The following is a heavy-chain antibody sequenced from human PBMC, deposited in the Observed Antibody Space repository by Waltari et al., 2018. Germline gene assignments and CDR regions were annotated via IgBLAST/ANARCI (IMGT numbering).Heavy chain of an antibody. J-gene: IGHJ3*02. Sequence: EVQLVESGGGLVQPGGSLRLSCAVSGFTFSSLWMSWFRQAPGKGVEWVANIKQDGSGIYYVDSLKGRFTISRDNAKNSLYLQMNSLTTEDTAVYYCAGGGGFLCDIWGQGTLVIVSS. D-gene: IGHD3-3*01. CDR1: GFTFSSLW. CDR2: IKQDGSGI. CDR3: AGGGGFLCDI. V-gene: IGHV3-7*01.